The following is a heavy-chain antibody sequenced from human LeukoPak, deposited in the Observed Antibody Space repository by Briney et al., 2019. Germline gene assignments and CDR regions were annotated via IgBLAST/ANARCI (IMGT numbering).Heavy chain of an antibody. CDR1: GFTFSSYW. CDR2: IKQDGSEK. CDR3: ARGRRDGGFDY. J-gene: IGHJ4*02. Sequence: GGSLRLSCAASGFTFSSYWMSWVRQAPGKGLEWVANIKQDGSEKYYVGSVKGRFTISRDNAKSSVYLQMNSLRAEDTAVYYCARGRRDGGFDYWGQGTLVTVSS. V-gene: IGHV3-7*01. D-gene: IGHD3-3*01.